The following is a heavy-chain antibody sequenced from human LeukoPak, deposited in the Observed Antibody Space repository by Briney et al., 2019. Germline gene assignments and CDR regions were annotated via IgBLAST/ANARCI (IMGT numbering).Heavy chain of an antibody. J-gene: IGHJ3*02. Sequence: PSETLSLTCTVSGGSISSDYWSWIRQPAGKGLEWIGRIYTSGSTNYNPSLKSRVTMSVDTSKNQFSLKLSSVTAADTAVYYCARVRELMGVDAFDIWGQGTMVTVSS. CDR3: ARVRELMGVDAFDI. CDR2: IYTSGST. D-gene: IGHD1-26*01. CDR1: GGSISSDY. V-gene: IGHV4-4*07.